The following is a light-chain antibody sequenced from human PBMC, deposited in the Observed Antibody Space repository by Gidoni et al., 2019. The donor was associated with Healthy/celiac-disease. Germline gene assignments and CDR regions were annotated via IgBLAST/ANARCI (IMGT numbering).Light chain of an antibody. CDR1: KLGDKY. J-gene: IGLJ2*01. V-gene: IGLV3-1*01. CDR2: QDS. Sequence: SYELTKPPSVSVPPGQTASITCSGDKLGDKYACWYQQKPGQSTVLVIYQDSKRPSGIPERFSGSNSGNTATLTISGTQAMDEADYYCQAWDSSAVVFGGGTKLTVL. CDR3: QAWDSSAVV.